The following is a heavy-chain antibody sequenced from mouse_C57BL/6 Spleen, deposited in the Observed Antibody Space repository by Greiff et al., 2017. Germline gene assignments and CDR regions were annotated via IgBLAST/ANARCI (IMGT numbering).Heavy chain of an antibody. CDR1: GYSFTSYY. Sequence: VQLQESGPELVKPGASVKISCKASGYSFTSYYIHWVKQRPGQGLEWIGWIYPGSGNTKYNEKFKGKATLTADTSSSTAYMQLSSLTSEDSAVYYCAREESNYYGSSYGYFDVWGTGTTVTVSS. D-gene: IGHD1-1*01. J-gene: IGHJ1*03. CDR3: AREESNYYGSSYGYFDV. V-gene: IGHV1-66*01. CDR2: IYPGSGNT.